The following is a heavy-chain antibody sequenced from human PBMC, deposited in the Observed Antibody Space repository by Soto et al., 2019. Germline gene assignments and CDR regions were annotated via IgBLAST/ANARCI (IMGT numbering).Heavy chain of an antibody. V-gene: IGHV3-30-3*01. CDR3: ARSAADHYYFDY. Sequence: GGSLRLSCAASGFTFSSYAMHWVRQAPGKGLEWVAVISYDGSNKYYADSVKGRFTISRDNSKNTLYLQMNSLRAEDTAVYYCARSAADHYYFDYWGQGTLVTVSS. D-gene: IGHD6-13*01. J-gene: IGHJ4*02. CDR2: ISYDGSNK. CDR1: GFTFSSYA.